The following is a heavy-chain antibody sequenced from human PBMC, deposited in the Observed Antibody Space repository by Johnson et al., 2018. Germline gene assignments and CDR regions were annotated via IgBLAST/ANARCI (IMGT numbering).Heavy chain of an antibody. V-gene: IGHV3-30*04. CDR3: AKDRWSTAPPASWYFQH. Sequence: VQLLETGGGVVQPGRSLRLSCAASGFTFSSYAMHWVRQAPGKGLEWVAVISYDGSNKYYADSVKGRFTISRDNSKNTLYLQMNSLRAEDTAVYYCAKDRWSTAPPASWYFQHWGQGTLVTVSS. D-gene: IGHD3-3*01. J-gene: IGHJ1*01. CDR1: GFTFSSYA. CDR2: ISYDGSNK.